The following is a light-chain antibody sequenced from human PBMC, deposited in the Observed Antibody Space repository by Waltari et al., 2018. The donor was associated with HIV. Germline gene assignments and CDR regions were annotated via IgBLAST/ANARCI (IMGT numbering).Light chain of an antibody. CDR1: RSLLHSDGYNY. CDR2: LGS. J-gene: IGKJ2*02. CDR3: MQALETPRT. V-gene: IGKV2-28*01. Sequence: DVVMTQSPLSLPVTPGAPASISCRSSRSLLHSDGYNYLDWYLQKPGQSPQLLIYLGSNRASGVPDRIRGSGSGTEFTLKISRVGAEDVGLYYCMQALETPRTFGQGTKLEIK.